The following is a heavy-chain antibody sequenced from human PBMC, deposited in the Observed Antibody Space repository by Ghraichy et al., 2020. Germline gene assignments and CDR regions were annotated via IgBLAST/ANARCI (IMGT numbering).Heavy chain of an antibody. V-gene: IGHV1-69*13. J-gene: IGHJ4*02. CDR3: AREFVGSGYSYGTTPGGLDY. CDR2: IIPIFGTA. Sequence: SVKVSCKASGGTFSSYAISWVRQAPGQGLEWMGGIIPIFGTANYAQKFQGRVTITADESTSTAYMELSSLRSEDTAVYYCAREFVGSGYSYGTTPGGLDYWGQGTLVTVSS. D-gene: IGHD5-18*01. CDR1: GGTFSSYA.